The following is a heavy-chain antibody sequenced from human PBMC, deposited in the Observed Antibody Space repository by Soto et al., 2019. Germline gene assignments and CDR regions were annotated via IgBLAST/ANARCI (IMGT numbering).Heavy chain of an antibody. V-gene: IGHV1-2*02. CDR1: GYSFTGYF. J-gene: IGHJ4*02. Sequence: GASVKVSCKASGYSFTGYFIHWVRQAPGQGLEWMGWINPNTGGTNYAQKFQDRVTMTTDTSNSAAYMDLSRLTSDDTAVYYCARVDLCTGATCYWTNLFYFDCWGQGTLVTVSS. CDR2: INPNTGGT. D-gene: IGHD2-15*01. CDR3: ARVDLCTGATCYWTNLFYFDC.